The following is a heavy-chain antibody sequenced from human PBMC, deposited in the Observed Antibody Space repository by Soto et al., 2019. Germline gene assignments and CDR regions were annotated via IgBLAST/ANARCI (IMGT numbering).Heavy chain of an antibody. V-gene: IGHV2-5*02. CDR2: IYWDDDK. Sequence: GPTLGNPPQTLTLTCTFSGFSLSTSGVCVVLIRQPPGKALEWLALIYWDDDKRYSPSLKSRLTITKDTSKNQVVLTMTNMDPVYKPTHYCAHSVVAAANFDYWGQGNLVTVSS. J-gene: IGHJ4*02. D-gene: IGHD6-13*01. CDR3: AHSVVAAANFDY. CDR1: GFSLSTSGVC.